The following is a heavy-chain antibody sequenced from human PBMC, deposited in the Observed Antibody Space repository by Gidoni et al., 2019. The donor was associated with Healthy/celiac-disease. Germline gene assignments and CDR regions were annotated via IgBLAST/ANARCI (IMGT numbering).Heavy chain of an antibody. Sequence: VQLVQSGAAVKKHGAAATVAFRNSCYTLTSYGISWVRQAPGQGLEWMGWIRAYNGNTNYAQKRQGRVTMTTDTSTSTAYMELRSLRSDDTAVYYCARKVLYGSASFYYFDYWGQGTLVTVSS. CDR3: ARKVLYGSASFYYFDY. J-gene: IGHJ4*02. D-gene: IGHD3-10*01. CDR2: IRAYNGNT. CDR1: CYTLTSYG. V-gene: IGHV1-18*01.